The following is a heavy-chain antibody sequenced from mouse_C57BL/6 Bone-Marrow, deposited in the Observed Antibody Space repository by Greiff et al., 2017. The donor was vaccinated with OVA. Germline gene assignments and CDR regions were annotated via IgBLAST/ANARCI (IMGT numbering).Heavy chain of an antibody. D-gene: IGHD2-3*01. CDR1: GYTFTSYW. CDR3: ARDDGYPPYAMDY. CDR2: IYPGSGST. J-gene: IGHJ4*01. Sequence: QVQLQQPGAELVKPGASVKMSCKASGYTFTSYWITWVKQRPGQGLEWIGDIYPGSGSTNYNEKFKSKATLTVDTSSSTAYMQLSSLTSEDSAVYYGARDDGYPPYAMDYWGQGTSVTVSS. V-gene: IGHV1-55*01.